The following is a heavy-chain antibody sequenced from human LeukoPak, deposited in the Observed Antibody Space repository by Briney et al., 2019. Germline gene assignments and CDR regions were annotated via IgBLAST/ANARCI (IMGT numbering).Heavy chain of an antibody. CDR1: GGSISSSSYY. V-gene: IGHV4-39*07. J-gene: IGHJ4*02. Sequence: SETLSLTCTVSGGSISSSSYYWGWIRQPPGKGLEWIGSIYYSGSTYYNPSLKSRVTISVDTSKNQFSLKLSSVTAADTAVYYCARDSRDGYNYGSDYWGQGTLVTVSS. CDR3: ARDSRDGYNYGSDY. CDR2: IYYSGST. D-gene: IGHD5-24*01.